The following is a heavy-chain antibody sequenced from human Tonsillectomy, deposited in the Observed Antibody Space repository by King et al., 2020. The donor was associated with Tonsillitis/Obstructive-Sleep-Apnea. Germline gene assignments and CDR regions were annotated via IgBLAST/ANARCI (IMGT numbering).Heavy chain of an antibody. CDR1: GFTFSSYS. D-gene: IGHD4-17*01. V-gene: IGHV3-48*02. CDR2: ISSSSSTI. Sequence: VQLVESGGGLVQPGGSLRLSCAASGFTFSSYSMNRVRQAPGKGLEWVSYISSSSSTIYYADSVKGRFTISRDNAKNSLYLQMNSLRDEDTAVYYCAKLGGGTTVTTGDYYYYYMDVWGKGTTVTVSS. CDR3: AKLGGGTTVTTGDYYYYYMDV. J-gene: IGHJ6*03.